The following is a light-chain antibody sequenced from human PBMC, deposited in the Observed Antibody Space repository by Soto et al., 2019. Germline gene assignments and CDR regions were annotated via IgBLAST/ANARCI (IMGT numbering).Light chain of an antibody. CDR3: QQYSSSRYT. CDR2: GAS. Sequence: EIVLTQSPGTLSLSPGERVTLSCRASQSVSSSYLAWYQQKPGQAPRLLIYGASSRATGIPDRFSGSGSGTDFTLTISSLEPEDFAVYYCQQYSSSRYTFGQGTKLEIK. V-gene: IGKV3-20*01. CDR1: QSVSSSY. J-gene: IGKJ2*01.